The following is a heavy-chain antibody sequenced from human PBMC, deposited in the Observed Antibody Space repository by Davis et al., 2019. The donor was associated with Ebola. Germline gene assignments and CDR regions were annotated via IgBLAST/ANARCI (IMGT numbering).Heavy chain of an antibody. D-gene: IGHD3-9*01. J-gene: IGHJ4*02. CDR2: IWYAGSDK. V-gene: IGHV3-33*01. CDR3: AAINYDIFTGYYQDY. Sequence: PGGSLRLSCAASGFTFSTYGMHWVRQAPGKGLEWVAVIWYAGSDKYYADSVKSRFTISRDNSKSTLFLQMNSLRAEDTAVYYCAAINYDIFTGYYQDYWGQGTQVTVSS. CDR1: GFTFSTYG.